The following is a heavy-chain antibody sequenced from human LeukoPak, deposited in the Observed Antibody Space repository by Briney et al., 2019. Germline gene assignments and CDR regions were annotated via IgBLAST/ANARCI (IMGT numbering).Heavy chain of an antibody. V-gene: IGHV4-61*01. J-gene: IGHJ4*02. Sequence: NPSETLSLTCTVSGGSISSSSYYWGWIRQPPGKGLEWIGYIYNSGSTNYNPSLKSRVTISVDTSKNQFSLKLTSVTAADTAVYYCARDRELGYWGQGTLVTVSS. CDR1: GGSISSSSYY. D-gene: IGHD3-10*01. CDR2: IYNSGST. CDR3: ARDRELGY.